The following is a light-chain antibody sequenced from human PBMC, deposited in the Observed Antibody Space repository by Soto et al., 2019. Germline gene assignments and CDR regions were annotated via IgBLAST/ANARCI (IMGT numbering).Light chain of an antibody. J-gene: IGKJ1*01. CDR2: AAS. Sequence: DIQMTQSPSSLSASVGDRVTITCRASQSISSYLNWYQQKPGKAPKLLIYAASSLQSGVPSRFSGSGAGTDFTRTIISLQPEDFATYYCQQSYSSWTFGQGTKVEIK. V-gene: IGKV1-39*01. CDR1: QSISSY. CDR3: QQSYSSWT.